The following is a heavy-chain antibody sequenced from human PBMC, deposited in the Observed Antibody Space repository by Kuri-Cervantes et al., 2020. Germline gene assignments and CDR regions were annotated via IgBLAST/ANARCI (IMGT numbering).Heavy chain of an antibody. CDR1: GGSISSGGYS. V-gene: IGHV4-30-2*01. CDR2: IYHSGST. J-gene: IGHJ4*02. Sequence: LRLSCAVSGGSISSGGYSWSWIRQPPGKGLEWIGYIYHSGSTYYNPSLKSRVTISVDTSKNQFSLKLSSVTAADTAVYYCARAEYSSGWYVYFDYWGQGTLVTVSS. D-gene: IGHD6-19*01. CDR3: ARAEYSSGWYVYFDY.